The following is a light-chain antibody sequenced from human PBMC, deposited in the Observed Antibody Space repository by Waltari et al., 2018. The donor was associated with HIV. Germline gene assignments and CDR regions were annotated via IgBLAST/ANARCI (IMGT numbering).Light chain of an antibody. CDR2: KDT. CDR1: GSNIGNNY. V-gene: IGLV1-47*03. CDR3: AAWDDSLSVSA. J-gene: IGLJ1*01. Sequence: QSVLTQPPSASGTPGQSVTISCSGSGSNIGNNYVYWYQHLPGTAPKLLIYKDTQRPSGVPDRFSGSKSGASASLAISGLWSEDEANYYCAAWDDSLSVSAFGTGTKVTVL.